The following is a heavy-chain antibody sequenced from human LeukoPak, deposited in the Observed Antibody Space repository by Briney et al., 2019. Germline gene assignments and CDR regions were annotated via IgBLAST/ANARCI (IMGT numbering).Heavy chain of an antibody. CDR2: LNPTSGGT. CDR1: GYTFTGNY. V-gene: IGHV1-46*01. Sequence: PLASVKVSCKASGYTFTGNYMHCVRQPPAQELEWMGLLNPTSGGTRYAQKFQGRVSMTRDTSTSTVYMELSSLRSEDTAVYYCARVPEMATMGAFDIWGQGTMVTVSS. J-gene: IGHJ3*02. D-gene: IGHD5-24*01. CDR3: ARVPEMATMGAFDI.